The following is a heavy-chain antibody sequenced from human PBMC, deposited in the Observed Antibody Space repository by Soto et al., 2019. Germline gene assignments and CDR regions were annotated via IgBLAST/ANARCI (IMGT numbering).Heavy chain of an antibody. Sequence: SSETLSLTCTVSGGSISSSSYYWGWIRQPPGKGLEWIGSIYYSGSTYYNPSLKSRVTISVDTSKNQFSLKLSSVTAADTAVYYCARHQIQLWLSPPDYWGQGTLVTVSS. CDR3: ARHQIQLWLSPPDY. J-gene: IGHJ4*02. V-gene: IGHV4-39*01. CDR1: GGSISSSSYY. CDR2: IYYSGST. D-gene: IGHD5-18*01.